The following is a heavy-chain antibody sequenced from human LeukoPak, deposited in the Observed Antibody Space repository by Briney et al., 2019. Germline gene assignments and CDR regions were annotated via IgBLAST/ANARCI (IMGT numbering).Heavy chain of an antibody. D-gene: IGHD3-22*01. J-gene: IGHJ4*02. Sequence: GESLKISCEASGYTFSNYWIGWVRQMPGKGLELMGIIYPDDSDTKYNPSFQGQVTISADKSISTAYLQWSSLKASDAAMYYCARSRDSSGYYYLIWGQGTLVTVSS. CDR1: GYTFSNYW. CDR2: IYPDDSDT. V-gene: IGHV5-51*03. CDR3: ARSRDSSGYYYLI.